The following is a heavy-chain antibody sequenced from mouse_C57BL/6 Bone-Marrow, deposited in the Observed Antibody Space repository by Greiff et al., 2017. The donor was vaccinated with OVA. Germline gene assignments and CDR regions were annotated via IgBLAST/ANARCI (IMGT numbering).Heavy chain of an antibody. Sequence: EVKLVESGGGLVQPKGSLTLSCAASGFSFNTYAMNWVRQAPGKGLEWVARIRSKSNNYATYYADSVKDRFTISRDDSESMLYLQMNNLKTEDTAMYYCVRQGYYGSSFFAYWGQGTLVTVSA. V-gene: IGHV10-1*01. J-gene: IGHJ3*01. CDR2: IRSKSNNYAT. CDR1: GFSFNTYA. CDR3: VRQGYYGSSFFAY. D-gene: IGHD1-1*01.